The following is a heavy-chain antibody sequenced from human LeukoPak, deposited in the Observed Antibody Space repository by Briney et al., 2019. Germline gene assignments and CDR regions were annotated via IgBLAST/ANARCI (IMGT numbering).Heavy chain of an antibody. D-gene: IGHD3-10*01. CDR3: ASNSFDYYGSGSYSVDY. CDR2: INHSGST. CDR1: GDSFSAYY. J-gene: IGHJ4*02. V-gene: IGHV4-34*01. Sequence: PSETLSLTCAAYGDSFSAYYWIWIRQPPGKGLEWIGEINHSGSTNYHPSLKSRVTISVDTSKNQFSLKLSSVTAADTAVYYCASNSFDYYGSGSYSVDYWGQGTLVTVSS.